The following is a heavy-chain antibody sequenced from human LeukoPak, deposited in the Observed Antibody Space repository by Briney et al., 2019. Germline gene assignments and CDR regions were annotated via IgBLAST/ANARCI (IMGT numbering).Heavy chain of an antibody. V-gene: IGHV4-59*01. CDR1: GGSISSYY. CDR3: ARGGYNWNYGY. J-gene: IGHJ4*02. CDR2: IYYSGST. Sequence: PSETLSLTCTVSGGSISSYYWSWIRQPPGKGLEWIGYIYYSGSTNYNPSLKSRVTISVDTSKNQFSLKLSSVTAADTAVYYCARGGYNWNYGYWGQGTLVTVSS. D-gene: IGHD1-7*01.